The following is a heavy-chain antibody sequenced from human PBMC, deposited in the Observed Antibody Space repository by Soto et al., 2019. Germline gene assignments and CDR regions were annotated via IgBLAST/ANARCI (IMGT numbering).Heavy chain of an antibody. V-gene: IGHV4-38-2*01. CDR2: ISYSAKT. Sequence: SETLSLTCGVSGYSITSGFYWGWVRQSPGKGLEWIGSISYSAKTFYNPSLASRLSIAVDTSMNQFSLRLTSVTAADTALYYCTRGAGAPWVRFDSWGQGTLVTV. CDR1: GYSITSGFY. D-gene: IGHD3-22*01. CDR3: TRGAGAPWVRFDS. J-gene: IGHJ4*02.